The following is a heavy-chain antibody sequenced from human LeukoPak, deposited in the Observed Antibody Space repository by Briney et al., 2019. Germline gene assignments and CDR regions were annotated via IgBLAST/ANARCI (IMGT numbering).Heavy chain of an antibody. J-gene: IGHJ4*02. CDR2: INAGNGNT. V-gene: IGHV1-3*01. Sequence: ASVKVSCKASGYTFTSYAMHWVRQAPGQRLEWMGWINAGNGNTKYSQKFQGRVTITRGTSASTAYMELSSLRSEDTAVYYCASVDMGTGYYFDYWGQGTLVTVSS. CDR3: ASVDMGTGYYFDY. CDR1: GYTFTSYA. D-gene: IGHD5-12*01.